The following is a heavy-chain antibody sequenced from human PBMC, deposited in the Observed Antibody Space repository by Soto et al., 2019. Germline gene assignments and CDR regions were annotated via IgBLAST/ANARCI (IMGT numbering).Heavy chain of an antibody. CDR2: VYWAEDK. J-gene: IGHJ3*02. D-gene: IGHD3-22*01. CDR1: GLSPSTSGLG. CDR3: AHRTYYYASSGIGFDI. V-gene: IGHV2-5*02. Sequence: QITLKESGPTLVKPTQTLPLTCTFSGLSPSTSGLGAGWIRQPPGNALEGLANVYWAEDKRYSPSLKSKPTVTHDSFRIPVVLTMTKMDPVVTAICSCAHRTYYYASSGIGFDIWGQGTMVTVSS.